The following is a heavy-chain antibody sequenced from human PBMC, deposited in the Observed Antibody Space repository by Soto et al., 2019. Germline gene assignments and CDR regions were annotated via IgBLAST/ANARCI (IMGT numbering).Heavy chain of an antibody. CDR1: CGSISSYY. CDR2: IYNSGST. V-gene: IGHV4-4*07. CDR3: ARAPHYYDSSGYFAFDD. Sequence: SDTLSLTFTVSCGSISSYYLIFIRHPARKGLDWIGRIYNSGSTNYNPSLKSRVTMSVDTSKNQFSMKLSSVTAADTAVYYCARAPHYYDSSGYFAFDDWGQGTLVTVS. D-gene: IGHD3-22*01. J-gene: IGHJ4*02.